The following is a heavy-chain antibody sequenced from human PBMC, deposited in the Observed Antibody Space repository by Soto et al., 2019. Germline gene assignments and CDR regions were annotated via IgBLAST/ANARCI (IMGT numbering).Heavy chain of an antibody. V-gene: IGHV4-34*01. CDR1: GGSFSGYY. CDR3: GRAGIAVSYKYYYYMDV. J-gene: IGHJ6*03. Sequence: SETLSLTCAVYGGSFSGYYWSWIRQPPGKGLEWIGEINHSGSTNYNPSLKSRVTISVDTSKNQFSLKLSSVTAADTAVYYCGRAGIAVSYKYYYYMDVWGKGTTVTVSS. CDR2: INHSGST. D-gene: IGHD6-19*01.